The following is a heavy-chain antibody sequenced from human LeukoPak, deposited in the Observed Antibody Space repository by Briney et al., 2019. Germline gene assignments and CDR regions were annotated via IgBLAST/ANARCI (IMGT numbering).Heavy chain of an antibody. V-gene: IGHV4-4*07. J-gene: IGHJ4*02. CDR2: IYTSGST. CDR3: ARDRQGVIPNYFDY. D-gene: IGHD3-10*01. Sequence: SETLSLTCTVSGGSISSYYWSWIRQPAGKGLEWIGRIYTSGSTNYNPSLKSRVTMSVDTSKNQFSLKLSSVTAADTAVYYCARDRQGVIPNYFDYWGQGTPVTVSS. CDR1: GGSISSYY.